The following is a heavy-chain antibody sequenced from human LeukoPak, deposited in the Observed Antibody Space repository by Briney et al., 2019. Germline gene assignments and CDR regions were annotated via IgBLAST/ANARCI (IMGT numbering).Heavy chain of an antibody. CDR3: AKDGGGSSPARGMDV. V-gene: IGHV3-30*18. Sequence: PGGSLRLSCAASGFTFSSYGMHWVRQAPGKGLEWVAVISYDGSNKYYADSVKGRFTISRDNSKNTLYLQMNSLRAEDTAVYYCAKDGGGSSPARGMDVWGQGTTVTVSS. CDR1: GFTFSSYG. CDR2: ISYDGSNK. J-gene: IGHJ6*02. D-gene: IGHD3-16*01.